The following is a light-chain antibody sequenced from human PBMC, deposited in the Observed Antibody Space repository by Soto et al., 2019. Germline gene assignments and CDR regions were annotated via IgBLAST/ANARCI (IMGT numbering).Light chain of an antibody. CDR2: DAS. Sequence: EIVLTQSPATLSLSPGERATLSCRASQSVYTYLAWYQQKPGQAPRLLIYDASKRATGIPARFSGSGSVTDFTLTIISLEPEDFAVYYCQQRTNWPPTWTFGQGTKVEIK. CDR1: QSVYTY. V-gene: IGKV3-11*01. J-gene: IGKJ1*01. CDR3: QQRTNWPPTWT.